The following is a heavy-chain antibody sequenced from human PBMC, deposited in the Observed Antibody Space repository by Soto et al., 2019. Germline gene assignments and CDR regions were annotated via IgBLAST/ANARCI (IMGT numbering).Heavy chain of an antibody. CDR1: GYTFTSYG. D-gene: IGHD1-1*01. CDR2: ISTHNGNT. Sequence: QLQLLQSGAEVKRPGASVKVSCKASGYTFTSYGVTWVRQAPGQGLEWMGWISTHNGNTNYAQSLRGRVTMTTDTSTSTAYMELMGLRSGDTAVYYCATGRDGYNWNSFHIWGQGTMVTVSS. CDR3: ATGRDGYNWNSFHI. J-gene: IGHJ3*02. V-gene: IGHV1-18*01.